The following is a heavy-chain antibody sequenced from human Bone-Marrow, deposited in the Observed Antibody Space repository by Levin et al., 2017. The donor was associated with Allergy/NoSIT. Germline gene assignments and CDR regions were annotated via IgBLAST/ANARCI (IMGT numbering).Heavy chain of an antibody. Sequence: GGSLRHSCAASGFTFSSYWMSWVRQAPGKGLEWVANIKQDGSAQYYVDSVKGRFPISRDNAKNALYLQMNSLRAEDTAVYYCARLLEPNYSNYDYWGQGTLVTVSS. J-gene: IGHJ4*02. V-gene: IGHV3-7*03. CDR1: GFTFSSYW. CDR3: ARLLEPNYSNYDY. D-gene: IGHD4-11*01. CDR2: IKQDGSAQ.